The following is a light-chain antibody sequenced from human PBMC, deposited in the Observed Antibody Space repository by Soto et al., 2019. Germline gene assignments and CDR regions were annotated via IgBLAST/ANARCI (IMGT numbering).Light chain of an antibody. CDR2: EVS. Sequence: QSVLTQPASVSGSPGQSITISCTGTSSDVGGYKFVSWYQQHPGTAPKLMIYEVSNRPSGVPDRFSGSKSGTSASLAINGLQAEDEAHYYCQSYDNSLSGSWVFGGGTKLTVL. CDR1: SSDVGGYKF. CDR3: QSYDNSLSGSWV. V-gene: IGLV2-14*01. J-gene: IGLJ3*02.